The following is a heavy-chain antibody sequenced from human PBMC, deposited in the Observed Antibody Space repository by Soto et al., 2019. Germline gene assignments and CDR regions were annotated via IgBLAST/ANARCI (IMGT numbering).Heavy chain of an antibody. CDR3: ARVTGTTLSWFDP. CDR2: ISYDGSNK. CDR1: GFTFSSYA. D-gene: IGHD1-7*01. J-gene: IGHJ5*02. Sequence: GGSLRLSCAASGFTFSSYAMHWVRQAPGKGLEWVAVISYDGSNKYYADSVKGRFTISRDNSKNTLYLQMNSLRAEDTAVYYCARVTGTTLSWFDPWGQGTLVTVSS. V-gene: IGHV3-30-3*01.